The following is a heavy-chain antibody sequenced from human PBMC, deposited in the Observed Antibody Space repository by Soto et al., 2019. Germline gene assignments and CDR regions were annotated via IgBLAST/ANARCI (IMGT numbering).Heavy chain of an antibody. CDR3: ARRRGSGWPFDY. J-gene: IGHJ4*02. V-gene: IGHV4-59*08. CDR1: GGSISSYY. D-gene: IGHD6-19*01. Sequence: SETLSLTCTVSGGSISSYYWSWIRQPPGKGLEWIGYIYYSGSTNYNPSLKSRVTISVDTSKNQFSLKLSSVTAADTAVYYCARRRGSGWPFDYWGQGTLVTVSS. CDR2: IYYSGST.